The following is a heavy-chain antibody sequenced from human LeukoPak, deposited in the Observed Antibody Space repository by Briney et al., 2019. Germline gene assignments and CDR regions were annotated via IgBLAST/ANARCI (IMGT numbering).Heavy chain of an antibody. Sequence: PGGSLRLSCAASGFTFSSYAMSWVRQAPGKGLEWVSAISGSGGSTYYADPVKGRFTISKDNSKNTLYLQMNSLRAEDTAVYYCAKDQDIVVVPAAMDYWGQGTLVTVSS. J-gene: IGHJ4*02. V-gene: IGHV3-23*01. CDR1: GFTFSSYA. CDR3: AKDQDIVVVPAAMDY. D-gene: IGHD2-2*01. CDR2: ISGSGGST.